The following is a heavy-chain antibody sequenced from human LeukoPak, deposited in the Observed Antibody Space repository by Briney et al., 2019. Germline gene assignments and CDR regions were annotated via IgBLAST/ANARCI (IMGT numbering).Heavy chain of an antibody. CDR1: GFTVSSNY. CDR3: ARDRRQQLPRSDAFDI. J-gene: IGHJ3*02. Sequence: GGSLRLSCAASGFTVSSNYMSWVRQAPGKGLEWVSVIYSGGSTYYADSVKGRFTISRDNSKNTLYLQMNSLRAEDTAVYYCARDRRQQLPRSDAFDIWGQGTMVTVSS. D-gene: IGHD6-13*01. V-gene: IGHV3-53*01. CDR2: IYSGGST.